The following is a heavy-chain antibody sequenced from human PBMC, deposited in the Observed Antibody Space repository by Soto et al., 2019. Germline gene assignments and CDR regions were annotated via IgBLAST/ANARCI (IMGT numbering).Heavy chain of an antibody. CDR3: ARAPPYTAAYLNT. J-gene: IGHJ5*02. V-gene: IGHV3-30*03. CDR2: ISYDGNNK. D-gene: IGHD1-26*01. Sequence: QVQLVESGGGVVKPGGSLRLSCAASEFTFSNYAMLWFREPPGKVLQWLAVISYDGNNKYYADSVEGRFTISRDNSKKTVYLQMNSRRLEDTAVYYCARAPPYTAAYLNTWGKGTLFTVS. CDR1: EFTFSNYA.